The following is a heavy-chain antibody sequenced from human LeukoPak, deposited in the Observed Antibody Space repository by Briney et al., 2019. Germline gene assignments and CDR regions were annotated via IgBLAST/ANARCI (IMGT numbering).Heavy chain of an antibody. J-gene: IGHJ4*02. CDR2: IKQDGSEK. Sequence: PGGSLRLSCAASGFTFSSYWMSWVRQAPGKGLEWVANIKQDGSEKYYVDSVKGRFTISRDNAKNSLYLQMNSLRAEDTALYYCARVTMVRGVISKIDYWGQGTLVTVSS. V-gene: IGHV3-7*03. CDR3: ARVTMVRGVISKIDY. D-gene: IGHD3-10*01. CDR1: GFTFSSYW.